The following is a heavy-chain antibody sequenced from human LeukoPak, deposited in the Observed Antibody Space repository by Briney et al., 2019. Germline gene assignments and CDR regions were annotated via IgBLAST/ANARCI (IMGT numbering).Heavy chain of an antibody. CDR3: ARGGESSGYYYADY. CDR2: ISGDGSIT. J-gene: IGHJ4*02. V-gene: IGHV3-74*01. CDR1: GFTISGYW. Sequence: GGSLRLSCAASGFTISGYWMHWVRQAPGKGLVWVSRISGDGSITAYADSVKGRFTISRDNAKNTLYLQMNSLRAEDTAVYFCARGGESSGYYYADYWGQGTLVTVSS. D-gene: IGHD3-22*01.